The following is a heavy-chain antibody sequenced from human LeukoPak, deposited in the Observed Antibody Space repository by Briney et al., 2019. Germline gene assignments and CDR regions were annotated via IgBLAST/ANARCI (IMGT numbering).Heavy chain of an antibody. CDR1: GVTFSSYG. V-gene: IGHV3-33*01. Sequence: RGSLRLSCAAPGVTFSSYGMHWVRQAPGKGLEWVSDTWYDGGNTYYADAVKGRCTISRDNSKNTLYLQMNSLTAEDTAVYFCAWDQGGYSGQVYWGQGTLVTVS. CDR2: TWYDGGNT. J-gene: IGHJ4*02. CDR3: AWDQGGYSGQVY. D-gene: IGHD2-15*01.